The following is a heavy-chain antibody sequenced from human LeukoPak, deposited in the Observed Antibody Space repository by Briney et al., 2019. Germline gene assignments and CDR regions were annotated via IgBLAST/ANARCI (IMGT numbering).Heavy chain of an antibody. V-gene: IGHV3-74*01. D-gene: IGHD3-10*01. CDR1: GFTFSSYW. CDR3: ARDPLTMVRGVIIDY. Sequence: PGGSLRLSCAASGFTFSSYWMHWVRQAPGKGLVWVSRINSDGSSTSYADSVKGRFTISRDNAKNTLYLQMNSLRAEDTAVYYCARDPLTMVRGVIIDYWGQGTLVTVSS. CDR2: INSDGSST. J-gene: IGHJ4*02.